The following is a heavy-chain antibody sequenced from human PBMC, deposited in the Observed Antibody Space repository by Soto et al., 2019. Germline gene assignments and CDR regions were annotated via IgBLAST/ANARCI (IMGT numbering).Heavy chain of an antibody. J-gene: IGHJ3*02. CDR1: GFSLSTSGVG. CDR3: AHRRPFVTMTRGSTHAFDI. Sequence: QITLKESGPTLVKPTQTLTLTCAFSGFSLSTSGVGVGWIRQPPGKALEWLALIYWNDDKRYNPSLKSRLTITKDTSKNQVVLTMTNMDPVDTATYYCAHRRPFVTMTRGSTHAFDIWVQGTMVTVSS. V-gene: IGHV2-5*01. CDR2: IYWNDDK. D-gene: IGHD3-22*01.